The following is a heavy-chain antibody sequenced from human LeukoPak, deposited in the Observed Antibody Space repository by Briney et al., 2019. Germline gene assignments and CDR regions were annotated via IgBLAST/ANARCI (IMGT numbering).Heavy chain of an antibody. Sequence: PSETPSLTCTVSGGSISSSSYYWGWIRQPPGKGLEWIGYIYYSGSTNYNPSLKSRVTISVDTSKNQFSLKLSSVTAADTAVYYCARDPHYYGSGIHDAFDIWGQGTMVTVSS. D-gene: IGHD3-10*01. CDR2: IYYSGST. CDR1: GGSISSSSYY. CDR3: ARDPHYYGSGIHDAFDI. J-gene: IGHJ3*02. V-gene: IGHV4-61*01.